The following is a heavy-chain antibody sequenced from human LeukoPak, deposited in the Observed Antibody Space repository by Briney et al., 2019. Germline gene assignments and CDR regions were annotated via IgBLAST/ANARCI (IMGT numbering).Heavy chain of an antibody. Sequence: GGSLRLSCAASGFTFDDYGMSWVRQAPGKGLEWVSGINWNGGSTGYADSVKGRFTISRDNTKNSLYLQMNSLRAEDTALYYCARVGLRGYFDYWGQGTLVTVSS. V-gene: IGHV3-20*04. CDR3: ARVGLRGYFDY. CDR2: INWNGGST. J-gene: IGHJ4*02. D-gene: IGHD3-10*01. CDR1: GFTFDDYG.